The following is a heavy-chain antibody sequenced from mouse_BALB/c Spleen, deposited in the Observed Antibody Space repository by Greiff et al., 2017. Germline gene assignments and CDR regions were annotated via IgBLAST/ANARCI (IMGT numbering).Heavy chain of an antibody. Sequence: VQLQQSGAELVRPGTSVKVSCTASGYAFTNYLIQWVKQRPGQGLEWIGVINPGSGGTNYNEKFKGKATLTADKSSSTAYMQLSSLTSDDSAVYFCARRESYDCYAMDYWGQGTSVTVSS. V-gene: IGHV1-54*01. CDR1: GYAFTNYL. CDR3: ARRESYDCYAMDY. J-gene: IGHJ4*01. D-gene: IGHD2-4*01. CDR2: INPGSGGT.